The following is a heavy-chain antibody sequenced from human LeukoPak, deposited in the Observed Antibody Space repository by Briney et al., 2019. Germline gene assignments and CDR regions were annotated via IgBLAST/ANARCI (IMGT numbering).Heavy chain of an antibody. CDR1: GYTFTSYG. J-gene: IGHJ4*02. CDR3: ARVNIDWRVYYFDY. Sequence: ASVKVSCKASGYTFTSYGITWVRQAPGQGLEWMAWISGYNGNTNYAQNLQGRVTMTTDTSTSTAYMDLKSLRSDDTAVYYCARVNIDWRVYYFDYWGQGTLVPVSS. D-gene: IGHD1-1*01. CDR2: ISGYNGNT. V-gene: IGHV1-18*01.